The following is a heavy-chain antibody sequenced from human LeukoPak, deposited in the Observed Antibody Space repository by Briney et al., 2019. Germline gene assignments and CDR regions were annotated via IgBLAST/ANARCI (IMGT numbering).Heavy chain of an antibody. J-gene: IGHJ3*02. V-gene: IGHV3-11*01. CDR2: ISSSGSTI. CDR3: ARDRVLWFGTPIEGSIPDAFDI. CDR1: GFTFSDYY. Sequence: GGSLRLSCAASGFTFSDYYMSWIRQAPGKGLEWVSYISSSGSTIYYADSVKGRFTISRDNAKNSLYLQMNSLRAEDTAVYYCARDRVLWFGTPIEGSIPDAFDIWGQGTMVTVSS. D-gene: IGHD3-10*01.